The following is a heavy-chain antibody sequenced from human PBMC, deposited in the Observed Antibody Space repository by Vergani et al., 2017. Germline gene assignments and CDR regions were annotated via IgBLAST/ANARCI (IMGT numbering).Heavy chain of an antibody. V-gene: IGHV1-69-2*01. J-gene: IGHJ6*02. D-gene: IGHD4-17*01. CDR2: VDPEDGEK. CDR3: ATPQTVTTGGMEV. CDR1: GYTFTDHY. Sequence: EVQLVQSGAEVKKPGATMKISCKVSGYTFTDHYMHWVKQAPGKGLEWMGLVDPEDGEKIYAEKFKGRVTIAADTSTDTAHLELSSLRSEDTAVYYCATPQTVTTGGMEVWGQGTMVIVSS.